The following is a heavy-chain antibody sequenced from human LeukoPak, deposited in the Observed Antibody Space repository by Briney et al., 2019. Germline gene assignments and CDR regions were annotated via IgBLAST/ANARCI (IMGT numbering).Heavy chain of an antibody. CDR2: IEQDASEI. CDR3: ATDGGPFDN. CDR1: GVPISGYW. D-gene: IGHD3-10*01. V-gene: IGHV3-7*01. Sequence: PGGSLRLSCAASGVPISGYWMSWVRQAPGKGLEWVANIEQDASEIYYVASVRGRFTISRDNAKNSVFLQMNSLRAEDTAVYYCATDGGPFDNWGQGILVTVSS. J-gene: IGHJ4*02.